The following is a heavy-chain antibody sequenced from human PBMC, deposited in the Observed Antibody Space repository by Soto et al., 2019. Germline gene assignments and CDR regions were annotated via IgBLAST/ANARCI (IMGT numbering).Heavy chain of an antibody. D-gene: IGHD3-22*01. Sequence: QVQLVQSGAEVKKPGASVTVSCKASGYTFASYGINWVRQAPGQGLEWLGWISPYDGYTHYAQILQGRVSMTTDASTKTAYMELRGPRSDDTAMYYCASCGYYDSSGARNYYFYGMNVGGQGTTVTVSS. CDR3: ASCGYYDSSGARNYYFYGMNV. J-gene: IGHJ6*02. CDR1: GYTFASYG. CDR2: ISPYDGYT. V-gene: IGHV1-18*01.